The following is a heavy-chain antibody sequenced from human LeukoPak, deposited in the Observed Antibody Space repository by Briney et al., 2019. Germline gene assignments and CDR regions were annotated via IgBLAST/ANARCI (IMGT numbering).Heavy chain of an antibody. Sequence: GSLRLSCEASGFSFSDYSMNWVRQAPGKGLEWVSAISSTSTYIQYADSVKGRSSIPRDNAKNSLFLQMHSLRADDTAVYYCATGAPLTTHGSLDFWGQGTMVTVSS. CDR2: ISSTSTYI. CDR3: ATGAPLTTHGSLDF. D-gene: IGHD4-17*01. V-gene: IGHV3-21*01. CDR1: GFSFSDYS. J-gene: IGHJ3*01.